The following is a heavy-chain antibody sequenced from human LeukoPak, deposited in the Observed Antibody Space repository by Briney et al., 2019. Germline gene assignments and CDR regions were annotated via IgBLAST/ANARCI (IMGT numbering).Heavy chain of an antibody. CDR1: GYTFTSYG. CDR3: ARARMVRGVISNFDP. J-gene: IGHJ5*02. CDR2: ISAYNGNT. Sequence: ASVKVSCKASGYTFTSYGISWVRQAPGQGLEWMGWISAYNGNTNYAQKLQGRVTMTTDTSTSTAYMELRSLRSDDTAVYYCARARMVRGVISNFDPWGQGTLVTVSS. V-gene: IGHV1-18*01. D-gene: IGHD3-10*01.